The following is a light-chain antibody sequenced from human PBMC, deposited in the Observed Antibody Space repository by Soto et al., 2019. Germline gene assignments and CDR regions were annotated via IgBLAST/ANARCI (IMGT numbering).Light chain of an antibody. V-gene: IGKV1-5*03. J-gene: IGKJ4*01. CDR1: QSITNW. CDR2: MAS. CDR3: QQYNSLSSVS. Sequence: DIQLTQSPSTLSASVGDRVTITCRASQSITNWLAWYQQKPGKAPKVLIHMASSLKSGVPSRFSGSGSGTEYTLTITSLQPDDSATYYCQQYNSLSSVSFGGGDQGGYQ.